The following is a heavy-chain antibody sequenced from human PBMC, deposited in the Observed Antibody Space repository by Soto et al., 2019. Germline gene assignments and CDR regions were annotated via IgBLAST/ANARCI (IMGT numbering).Heavy chain of an antibody. CDR3: ARGRYSSGWYLNYYYGMDV. CDR2: MNPNSGNT. CDR1: GYTFTSYD. V-gene: IGHV1-8*01. D-gene: IGHD6-19*01. J-gene: IGHJ6*02. Sequence: WASVKVSCKASGYTFTSYDINWVRQATGQGLEWMGWMNPNSGNTGYAQKFQGRVTMTRNTSISTAYMELSSLRSEDTAVYYCARGRYSSGWYLNYYYGMDVWGQGTTVTVSS.